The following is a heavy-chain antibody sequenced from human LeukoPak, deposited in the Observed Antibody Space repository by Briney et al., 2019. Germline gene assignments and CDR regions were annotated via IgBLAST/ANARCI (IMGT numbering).Heavy chain of an antibody. CDR2: ISSSSNYI. CDR3: ARVPHAMVRGVIITEFYFDY. V-gene: IGHV3-21*01. D-gene: IGHD3-10*01. J-gene: IGHJ4*02. Sequence: GRSLRLSCPASGLTFSSYNMNWVRQAARKCLDLVSSISSSSNYIYYADSVKGRFTISRDNAKNSLYLQMNSLRAEDTAVYYCARVPHAMVRGVIITEFYFDYWGQGTLVTVSS. CDR1: GLTFSSYN.